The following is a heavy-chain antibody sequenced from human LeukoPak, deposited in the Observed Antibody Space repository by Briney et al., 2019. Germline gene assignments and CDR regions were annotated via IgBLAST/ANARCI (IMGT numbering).Heavy chain of an antibody. CDR2: INHSGST. V-gene: IGHV4-34*01. J-gene: IGHJ4*02. CDR1: GGSFSGYY. D-gene: IGHD3-10*01. CDR3: ARASPLTMVRNYYFDY. Sequence: SETLSLTCAVYGGSFSGYYWSWIRQPPGKGLEWIGEINHSGSTNYNPSLKSRVTISVDTSKNQFSLKLSSVTAADTAVYYCARASPLTMVRNYYFDYWGQGTLVTVSS.